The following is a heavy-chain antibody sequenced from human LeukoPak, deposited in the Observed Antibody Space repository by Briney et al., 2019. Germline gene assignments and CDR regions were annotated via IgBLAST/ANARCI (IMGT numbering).Heavy chain of an antibody. Sequence: PGGSLRLSCAASGFTVSTNYMSWVRQAPGKGLEWVSVIYSGGSTYYADSVKGRFTISRDHSKNTLYLQMSSLRAEDTAIYYCAKGPTYDSLPYYFDYWGQGTLVTVSS. D-gene: IGHD3-22*01. V-gene: IGHV3-53*05. CDR1: GFTVSTNY. CDR2: IYSGGST. CDR3: AKGPTYDSLPYYFDY. J-gene: IGHJ4*02.